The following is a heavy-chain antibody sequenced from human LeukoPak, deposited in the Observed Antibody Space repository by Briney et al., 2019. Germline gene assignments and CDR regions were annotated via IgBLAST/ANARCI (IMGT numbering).Heavy chain of an antibody. Sequence: PSETLSLTCAVYGGSFSGYYWSWIRQPPGKGLEWIGEINHSGSTNYNPPLKSRVTISVDTSKNQFSLKLSSVTAADTAVYYCARDSSGYYLEYYFDYWGQGTLVTVSS. V-gene: IGHV4-34*01. CDR2: INHSGST. CDR3: ARDSSGYYLEYYFDY. J-gene: IGHJ4*02. D-gene: IGHD3-22*01. CDR1: GGSFSGYY.